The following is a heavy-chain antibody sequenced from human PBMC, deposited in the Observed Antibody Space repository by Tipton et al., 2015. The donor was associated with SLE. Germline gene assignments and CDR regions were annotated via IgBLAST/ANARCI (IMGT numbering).Heavy chain of an antibody. J-gene: IGHJ4*02. CDR3: ARGGYGDQGNYFDY. D-gene: IGHD4-17*01. CDR2: INYSGST. Sequence: TLSLTCTVSGGSISSHYWGWIRQPPGKGLEWIGEINYSGSTNYNPSLKSRVTISVDTSKNQFSLKLSSVTAADTAVYYCARGGYGDQGNYFDYWGQGTLVTVSS. V-gene: IGHV4-59*11. CDR1: GGSISSHY.